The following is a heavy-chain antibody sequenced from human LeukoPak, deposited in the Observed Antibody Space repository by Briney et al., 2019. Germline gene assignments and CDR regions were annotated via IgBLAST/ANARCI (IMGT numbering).Heavy chain of an antibody. CDR2: INSDGSST. CDR1: GFTFSSYW. D-gene: IGHD4-17*01. Sequence: PGGSLRLSFAASGFTFSSYWMHWVRQAPGKGLVWVSRINSDGSSTSYADSVKGRFTISRDNAKNTLYLQMNSLRAEDKVVYYCASFYGDYSGWGQGTLVTVSS. V-gene: IGHV3-74*01. J-gene: IGHJ4*02. CDR3: ASFYGDYSG.